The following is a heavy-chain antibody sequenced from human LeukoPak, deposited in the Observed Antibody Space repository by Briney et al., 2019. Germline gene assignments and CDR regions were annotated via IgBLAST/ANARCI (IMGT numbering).Heavy chain of an antibody. J-gene: IGHJ4*02. D-gene: IGHD3-9*01. CDR2: ISWDGANS. CDR1: GFTFDDYT. CDR3: ATSRGLGSYDILTPFAL. V-gene: IGHV3-43*01. Sequence: GGSLRLSCAASGFTFDDYTIHWVRQAPGKGLEWVSLISWDGANSYYADSVKGRFTVSRDNAKNSLYLQMNSLRAEDTAVYYCATSRGLGSYDILTPFALWGQGTLVTVSS.